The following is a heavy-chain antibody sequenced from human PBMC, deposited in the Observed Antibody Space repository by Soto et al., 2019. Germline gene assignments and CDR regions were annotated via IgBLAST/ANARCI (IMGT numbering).Heavy chain of an antibody. V-gene: IGHV1-69*02. CDR3: ARAGKVVVPAAIRYYYYYMDV. Sequence: QVQLVQSGAEVKKPGSSVKVSCKASGGTFSSYTISWVRQAPGQGLEWMGRIIPILGIANYAQKFQGRVTITADKSTSTAYMELSSLRSEDTAVYYCARAGKVVVPAAIRYYYYYMDVWGKGTTVTVSS. CDR1: GGTFSSYT. D-gene: IGHD2-2*01. CDR2: IIPILGIA. J-gene: IGHJ6*03.